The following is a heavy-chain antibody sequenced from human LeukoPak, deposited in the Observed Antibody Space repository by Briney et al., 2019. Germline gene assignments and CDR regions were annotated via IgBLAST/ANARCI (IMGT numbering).Heavy chain of an antibody. CDR1: GGSISSGDYY. Sequence: SETLSLTCTVSGGSISSGDYYWSWIRQPPGKGLEWIGYIYYSGSTYYNPSLKSRVTISVGTSKNQFSLKLSSVTAADTAVYYCARARTTRTVTIDYWGQGTLVTVSS. CDR3: ARARTTRTVTIDY. V-gene: IGHV4-30-4*01. D-gene: IGHD4-17*01. CDR2: IYYSGST. J-gene: IGHJ4*02.